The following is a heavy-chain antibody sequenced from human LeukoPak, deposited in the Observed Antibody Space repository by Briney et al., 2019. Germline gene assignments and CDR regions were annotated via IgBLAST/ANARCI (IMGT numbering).Heavy chain of an antibody. CDR2: ISWDGGST. D-gene: IGHD3-10*01. CDR1: GFTFDDYT. Sequence: GGSLRLSCAASGFTFDDYTMHWVRQAPGKGLEWVSLISWDGGSTYYADSVKGRFTISRDNSKNSLYLQMNSLRTEDTALYYCAKVHPKKIWFGEVDYWGQGTLVTVSS. V-gene: IGHV3-43*01. CDR3: AKVHPKKIWFGEVDY. J-gene: IGHJ4*02.